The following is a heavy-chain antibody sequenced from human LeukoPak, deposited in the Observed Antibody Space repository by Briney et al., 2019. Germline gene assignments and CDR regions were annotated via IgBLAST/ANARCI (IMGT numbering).Heavy chain of an antibody. CDR2: IIPILGMA. CDR3: ARGDYGDYVLAFDI. J-gene: IGHJ3*02. CDR1: GGTFSSYT. Sequence: SVKVSCKASGGTFSSYTISCVRQAPGQGLEWMGRIIPILGMANYAQKFQGRVTITADKSTSTAYMELSSLRSEDTGVYYCARGDYGDYVLAFDIWGQGTMVTVSS. D-gene: IGHD4-17*01. V-gene: IGHV1-69*02.